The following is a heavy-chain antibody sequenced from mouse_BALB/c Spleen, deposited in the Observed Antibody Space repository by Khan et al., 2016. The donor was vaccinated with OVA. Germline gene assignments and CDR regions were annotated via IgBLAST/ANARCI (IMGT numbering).Heavy chain of an antibody. CDR1: GYTFTDYY. Sequence: EVQLQQSGPELVKPGASVKMSCKASGYTFTDYYMKWLKQSHGQSLEWIGDINPDNGDTFYNQKFKDKATLTVDRSSSTAHMQLNGLTYEDSAVYYCVRGLFDVWGAGTTVTVSS. CDR3: VRGLFDV. V-gene: IGHV1-26*01. J-gene: IGHJ1*01. CDR2: INPDNGDT.